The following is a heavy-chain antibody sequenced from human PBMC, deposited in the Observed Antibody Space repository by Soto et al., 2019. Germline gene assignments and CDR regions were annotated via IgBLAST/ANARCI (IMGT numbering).Heavy chain of an antibody. V-gene: IGHV3-23*01. CDR2: ISGSGGST. J-gene: IGHJ4*02. CDR1: GFTFSSYA. CDR3: AKCSPRYSSGLKAYDFDY. Sequence: EVQLLESGGGLVQPGGSLRLSCAASGFTFSSYAMSWVRQAPGTGLEWVSTISGSGGSTYYADSVKGRFTISRDNSKNTLYLQVNSLRAEDTAVYYCAKCSPRYSSGLKAYDFDYGGQGTLVTVSS. D-gene: IGHD6-19*01.